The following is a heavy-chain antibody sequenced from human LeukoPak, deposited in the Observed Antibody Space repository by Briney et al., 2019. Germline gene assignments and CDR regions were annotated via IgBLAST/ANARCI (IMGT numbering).Heavy chain of an antibody. CDR2: INTNTGNP. J-gene: IGHJ4*02. V-gene: IGHV7-4-1*02. D-gene: IGHD3-3*01. Sequence: ASVKVSCKASGYTFTSYAMNWVRQAPGQGLEWMGWINTNTGNPTYAQGFTGRFVFSLDTSVSTAYLQISSLKAENTAVYYCARGLEYYDFWSDSVPFDYWGQGTLVTVSS. CDR1: GYTFTSYA. CDR3: ARGLEYYDFWSDSVPFDY.